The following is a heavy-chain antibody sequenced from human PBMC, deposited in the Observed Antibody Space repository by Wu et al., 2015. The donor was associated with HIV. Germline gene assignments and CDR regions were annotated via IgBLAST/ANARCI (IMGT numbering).Heavy chain of an antibody. V-gene: IGHV1-2*02. D-gene: IGHD5-12*01. CDR1: EYPFTDYF. J-gene: IGHJ4*02. CDR3: ARVVPGGYDLGADY. Sequence: QVLLVQSGAEVKKPGASVKVSCKTSEYPFTDYFLHWVRQAPGQGLQWMGWINPNSGDTNYAQKFQGRVTMTRDTSTSTVYMELSSLRSEDTAVYYCARVVPGGYDLGADYWGQGTLVTVSS. CDR2: INPNSGDT.